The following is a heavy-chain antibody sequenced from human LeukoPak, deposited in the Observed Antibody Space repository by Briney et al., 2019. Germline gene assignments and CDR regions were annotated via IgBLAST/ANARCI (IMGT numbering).Heavy chain of an antibody. V-gene: IGHV4-38-2*01. D-gene: IGHD2-8*01. CDR1: GYSIRSDYN. CDR3: GRVWMVYAAFDL. CDR2: IYHSGTT. J-gene: IGHJ5*02. Sequence: PSETLSLTRVLSGYSIRSDYNWGWIRQPPGKGLEWIGNIYHSGTTYYNPSLKSRVTISVDTSKNQFSLKLNSMTAADTAVYYCGRVWMVYAAFDLWGQGTPVTVSS.